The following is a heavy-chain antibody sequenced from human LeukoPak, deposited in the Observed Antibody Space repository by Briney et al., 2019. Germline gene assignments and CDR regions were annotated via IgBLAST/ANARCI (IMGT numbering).Heavy chain of an antibody. V-gene: IGHV1-2*02. Sequence: ASVKVSCKASGYTFTGYYTHWVRQAPGEGLEWMGWINPNSGGTNYAQKFQGRVTMTRDTSISTAYMELSRLRSDDTAVYYCAREASDFWSGSKNHYYYYMDVWGKGTTVTVSS. J-gene: IGHJ6*03. CDR3: AREASDFWSGSKNHYYYYMDV. CDR2: INPNSGGT. CDR1: GYTFTGYY. D-gene: IGHD3-3*01.